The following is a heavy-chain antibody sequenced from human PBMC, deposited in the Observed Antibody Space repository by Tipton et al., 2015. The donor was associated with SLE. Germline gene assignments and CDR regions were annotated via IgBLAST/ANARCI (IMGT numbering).Heavy chain of an antibody. Sequence: TLSLTCAVYGGSFSGYYWNWIRQPPGKGLDWIGEINHSGSTNYNPSLTSRVTISVDTSKNQFSLKVTSMTAADTAVYYCARGRGSSWKTYYYYYMDVWGKGTTVTVSS. CDR1: GGSFSGYY. V-gene: IGHV4-34*01. D-gene: IGHD6-13*01. CDR2: INHSGST. J-gene: IGHJ6*03. CDR3: ARGRGSSWKTYYYYYMDV.